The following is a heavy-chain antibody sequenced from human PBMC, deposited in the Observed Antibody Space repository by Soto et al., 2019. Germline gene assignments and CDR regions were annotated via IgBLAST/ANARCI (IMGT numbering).Heavy chain of an antibody. CDR2: ISGSGGST. CDR1: GFTFSSYA. J-gene: IGHJ6*02. Sequence: GGSLRLSCAASGFTFSSYAMSWVRQVPGKGLEWVSAISGSGGSTYYADSVKGRFTISRDNSKNTLYLQMNSLRAEDTAVYYCAKDADYGDYGDYYYGMDVWGQGTTVTVSS. D-gene: IGHD4-17*01. V-gene: IGHV3-23*01. CDR3: AKDADYGDYGDYYYGMDV.